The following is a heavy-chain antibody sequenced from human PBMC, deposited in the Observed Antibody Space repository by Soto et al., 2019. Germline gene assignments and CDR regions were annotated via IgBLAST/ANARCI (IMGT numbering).Heavy chain of an antibody. Sequence: EQLVQSGAEVKKPGSSVKVSCEASGGTFSTYSISWVRQAPGHGLAWMGEVIPYVGTANHAQKFQGRVTLAVDPSTSTAYMELRSLISAATALYYYVIVSISVRRRGGHYSEDGMEVWGRGTRVTVYS. J-gene: IGHJ6*04. V-gene: IGHV1-69*01. CDR3: VIVSISVRRRGGHYSEDGMEV. D-gene: IGHD6-6*01. CDR1: GGTFSTYS. CDR2: VIPYVGTA.